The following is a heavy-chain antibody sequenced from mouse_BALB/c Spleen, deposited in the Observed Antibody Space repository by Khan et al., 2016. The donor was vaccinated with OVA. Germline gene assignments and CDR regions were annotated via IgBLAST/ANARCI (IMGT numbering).Heavy chain of an antibody. J-gene: IGHJ2*01. CDR3: ARTARIKY. CDR1: GYSITSGYG. CDR2: ISYSGST. Sequence: EVELQESGPGLVKPSQSLSLTYTVTGYSITSGYGWNWIRQFPGNKLEWMGYISYSGSTNSNPSLKSRISLTRDTSKNQFFLQVNSVTTEDTATYYCARTARIKYWGQGTTLTVSS. V-gene: IGHV3-2*02. D-gene: IGHD1-2*01.